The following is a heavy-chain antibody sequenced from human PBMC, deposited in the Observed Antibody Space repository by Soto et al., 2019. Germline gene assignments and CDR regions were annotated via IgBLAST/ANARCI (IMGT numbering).Heavy chain of an antibody. CDR1: GFAFDNYA. CDR3: VKDHNSRLDSYNYALDV. CDR2: ISGNSVNI. D-gene: IGHD1-26*01. J-gene: IGHJ6*02. V-gene: IGHV3-23*01. Sequence: EVKILESGGGLVQPGGSLRLSCVASGFAFDNYAMSWVRQAPGKGLEWVSYISGNSVNIYYAHSVKGRFTLCRDNSKNTVSLEMSFLRVDDSAVYYCVKDHNSRLDSYNYALDVWGLGTTVSVSS.